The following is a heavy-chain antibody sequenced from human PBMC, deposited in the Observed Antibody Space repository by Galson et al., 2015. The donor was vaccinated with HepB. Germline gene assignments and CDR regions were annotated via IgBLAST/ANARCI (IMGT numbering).Heavy chain of an antibody. CDR1: GFTFSSYS. J-gene: IGHJ4*02. CDR2: ISSSSSYI. CDR3: AREGRVELYSSGWYVGY. Sequence: SLRLSCAASGFTFSSYSMNWVRQAPGKGLEWVSSISSSSSYIYYADSVKGRFTISRDNAKNSLYLQMNSLRAEDTAVYYCAREGRVELYSSGWYVGYWGQGTLVTVSS. D-gene: IGHD6-19*01. V-gene: IGHV3-21*01.